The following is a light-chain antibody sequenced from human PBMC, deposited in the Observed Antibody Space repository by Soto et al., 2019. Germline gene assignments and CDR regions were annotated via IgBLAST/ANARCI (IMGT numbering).Light chain of an antibody. V-gene: IGKV1-9*01. J-gene: IGKJ1*01. CDR3: QQLNGSPWT. CDR2: GAS. Sequence: IQLTQSPSSLSASVGDRVTITCRASQGVRSYLAWCQQRPGKAPKLLIFGASTLQSGVPSRFSGSRSGTDYTLTIASLQPEDFATYYCQQLNGSPWTFGQGTKVDIK. CDR1: QGVRSY.